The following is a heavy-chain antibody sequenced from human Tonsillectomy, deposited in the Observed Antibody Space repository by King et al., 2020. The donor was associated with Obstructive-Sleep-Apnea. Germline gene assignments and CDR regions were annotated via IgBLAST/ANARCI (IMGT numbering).Heavy chain of an antibody. J-gene: IGHJ4*02. Sequence: QLQESGSGLVKPSQTLSLTCAVSGGSVSSGGYSWSWIRQPPGKGLEWIGYIYHSGSTYYNPSLKSRVTISIDRSKSQFSLKLSSVTAADTAVYYCARVLGAYFDYWGQGTLVTVSS. CDR2: IYHSGST. V-gene: IGHV4-30-2*01. CDR3: ARVLGAYFDY. CDR1: GGSVSSGGYS. D-gene: IGHD1-26*01.